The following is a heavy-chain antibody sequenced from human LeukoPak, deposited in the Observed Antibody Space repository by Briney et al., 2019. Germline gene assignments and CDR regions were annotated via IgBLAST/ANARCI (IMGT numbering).Heavy chain of an antibody. CDR2: IVVGSGNT. J-gene: IGHJ2*01. Sequence: SVKVSCKASGFTFINSAVQWVRQARGQRLEWIGWIVVGSGNTNYPQKFRERVTITRDMSTSTTYMELSSLRSEDTAMYYCAATMDCSSSSCLAQTNWYFDLWGRGTLVTVSS. CDR3: AATMDCSSSSCLAQTNWYFDL. V-gene: IGHV1-58*01. D-gene: IGHD2-2*01. CDR1: GFTFINSA.